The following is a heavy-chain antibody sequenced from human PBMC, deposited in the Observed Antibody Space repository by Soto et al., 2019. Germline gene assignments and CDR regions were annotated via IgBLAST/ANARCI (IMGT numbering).Heavy chain of an antibody. V-gene: IGHV3-15*01. Sequence: GGSLRLSCAASGFTFSSYAMSWVRQAPGKGLEWVGRIKSKTDGGTADYAAPVKGRATISRDDSKNTVHLQMNSLKTEDTAVYYCTTGIYYDILTGYHNVAYWGQGALVTVSS. J-gene: IGHJ4*02. D-gene: IGHD3-9*01. CDR1: GFTFSSYA. CDR2: IKSKTDGGTA. CDR3: TTGIYYDILTGYHNVAY.